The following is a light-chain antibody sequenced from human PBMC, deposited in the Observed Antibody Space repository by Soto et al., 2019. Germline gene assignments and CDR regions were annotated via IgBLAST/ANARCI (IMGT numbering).Light chain of an antibody. CDR3: QLYCGSPPSGT. Sequence: EVVLTQSPGTLSLSPGARATLSCRASQSVNDNHLAWYQQKGGQAPRLLIYGASTRTTGVPERFSGNRFGTAYSLLINGLEPEDFALYYCQLYCGSPPSGTFGPGTTVEI. CDR1: QSVNDNH. CDR2: GAS. V-gene: IGKV3-20*01. J-gene: IGKJ3*01.